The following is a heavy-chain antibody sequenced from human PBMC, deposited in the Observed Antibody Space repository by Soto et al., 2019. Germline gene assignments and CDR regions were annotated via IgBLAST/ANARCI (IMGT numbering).Heavy chain of an antibody. CDR3: AILKYSSGWAPRFDY. Sequence: GGSLRLSCAASGFTFSSYSMNWVRQAPGKGLEWVSSISSSSSYIYYADSVKGRFTISRDNAKNSLYLQMNSLRAEDTAVYYCAILKYSSGWAPRFDYWGQGTLVTVSS. V-gene: IGHV3-21*01. J-gene: IGHJ4*02. CDR2: ISSSSSYI. CDR1: GFTFSSYS. D-gene: IGHD6-19*01.